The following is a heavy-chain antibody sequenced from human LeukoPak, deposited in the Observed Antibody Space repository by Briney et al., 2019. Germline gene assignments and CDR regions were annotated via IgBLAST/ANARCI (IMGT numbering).Heavy chain of an antibody. V-gene: IGHV6-1*01. CDR1: GDSVSSINGA. Sequence: SQTLSLTCAISGDSVSSINGAWNWIRQSPSRGLELLGRTYHRSKWYNDYAVSVQGRITINPDTSKNQFSLQLNSVTPEDTAVYYCARDVGSSGWHTFDFCGQGTLVTVSS. CDR3: ARDVGSSGWHTFDF. J-gene: IGHJ4*02. CDR2: TYHRSKWYN. D-gene: IGHD6-19*01.